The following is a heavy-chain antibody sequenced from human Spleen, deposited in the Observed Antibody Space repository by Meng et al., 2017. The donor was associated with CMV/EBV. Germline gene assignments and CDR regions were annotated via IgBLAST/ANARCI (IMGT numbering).Heavy chain of an antibody. CDR2: VSGIGGPT. J-gene: IGHJ4*02. CDR3: ATSGVPRRLGGYHLDY. V-gene: IGHV3-23*01. Sequence: GSLRLSCTVSGFTFSSFSIHWVRQAPGEGLEWVSVVSGIGGPTFYRDSVEGRLTISRDNSRNTVYLHMNGLRAEDTAIYYCATSGVPRRLGGYHLDYWGRGTLVTVSS. CDR1: GFTFSSFS. D-gene: IGHD2-2*01.